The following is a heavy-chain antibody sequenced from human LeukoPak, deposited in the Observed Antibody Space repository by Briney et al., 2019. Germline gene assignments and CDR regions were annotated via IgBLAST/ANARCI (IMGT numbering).Heavy chain of an antibody. CDR3: ALSLVRGVPRKYFIDS. J-gene: IGHJ4*02. CDR2: ISNDGSNK. V-gene: IGHV3-30*03. CDR1: GFTLSTYG. D-gene: IGHD3-10*01. Sequence: GGSLRLSCAASGFTLSTYGMHWVRQAPGKGLEWVAVISNDGSNKNSADFVRGRFTISRDNSKNTLYLQMNSLRAEDTAMYYCALSLVRGVPRKYFIDSWGQGTLVTVSS.